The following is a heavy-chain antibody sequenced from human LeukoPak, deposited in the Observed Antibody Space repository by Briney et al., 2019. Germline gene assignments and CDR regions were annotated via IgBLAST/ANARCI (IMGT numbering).Heavy chain of an antibody. CDR2: VLYDGETK. V-gene: IGHV3-30*04. D-gene: IGHD3-10*01. CDR3: ARRISGGPKLSMVRGVMKKMNNWFDP. Sequence: PGGSLRLSCAASGFIFSNYALHWVRQAPGKGLEWVAVVLYDGETKYYADSVKGRFTISRDNPENMLYLQMNSLRPEDTGVYYCARRISGGPKLSMVRGVMKKMNNWFDPWGQGTLVTVSS. J-gene: IGHJ5*02. CDR1: GFIFSNYA.